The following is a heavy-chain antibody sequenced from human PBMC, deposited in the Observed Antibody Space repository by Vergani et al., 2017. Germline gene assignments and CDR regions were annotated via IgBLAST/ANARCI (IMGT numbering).Heavy chain of an antibody. Sequence: QITLKESGPTLVKPTQTLTLTCTFSGFSLSTSGVGVGWIRQPPGKALEWLALIYWDDDKRYSPSLKSRLTITKDTSKNQVVLTMTNMDPVDTDTYYCAHIISLEWLVLGFDYWGQGTLVTVSS. CDR2: IYWDDDK. D-gene: IGHD6-19*01. J-gene: IGHJ4*02. CDR1: GFSLSTSGVG. CDR3: AHIISLEWLVLGFDY. V-gene: IGHV2-5*02.